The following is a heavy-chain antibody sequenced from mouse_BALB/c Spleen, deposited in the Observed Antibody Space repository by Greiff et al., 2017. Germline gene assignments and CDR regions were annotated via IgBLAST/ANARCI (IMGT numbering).Heavy chain of an antibody. V-gene: IGHV1S16*01. CDR2: INTSSGGT. J-gene: IGHJ2*01. Sequence: QVQLQQPGAELVKPGASVKLSCKASGYTFTSYWMHWVQLRPGQGFEWIGEINTSSGGTNYNEKFKRKATLTVDKSSSTFYMQLSSLTSEDSAVYYCTRRITTILYYFDYWGQGTTLTVSS. CDR1: GYTFTSYW. CDR3: TRRITTILYYFDY. D-gene: IGHD2-4*01.